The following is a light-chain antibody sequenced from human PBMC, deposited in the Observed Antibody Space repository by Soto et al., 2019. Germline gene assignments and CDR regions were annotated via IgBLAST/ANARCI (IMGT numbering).Light chain of an antibody. Sequence: QSALTQPASVSGSPGQSITISCAGTTSDVGSYNLVSWYQRHPGKVPKLIIYEVTKRPSGISNRFSGSKSGDTASLTISGLQAEDEADYYCCSYAGSSTVIFGGGTKLTVL. CDR3: CSYAGSSTVI. CDR2: EVT. CDR1: TSDVGSYNL. V-gene: IGLV2-23*02. J-gene: IGLJ2*01.